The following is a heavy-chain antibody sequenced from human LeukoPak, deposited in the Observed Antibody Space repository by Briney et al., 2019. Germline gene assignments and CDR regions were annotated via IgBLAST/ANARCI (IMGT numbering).Heavy chain of an antibody. CDR3: ARDPLNGGNHLDY. CDR2: IYYSGST. J-gene: IGHJ4*02. Sequence: SQTLSPTCTVSGGSISSGDYYWSWIRQPPGKGLEWIGYIYYSGSTYYNPSLKSRVTISVDTSKNQFSLKLSSVTAADTAVYYCARDPLNGGNHLDYWGQGTLVTVTS. D-gene: IGHD4-23*01. CDR1: GGSISSGDYY. V-gene: IGHV4-30-4*01.